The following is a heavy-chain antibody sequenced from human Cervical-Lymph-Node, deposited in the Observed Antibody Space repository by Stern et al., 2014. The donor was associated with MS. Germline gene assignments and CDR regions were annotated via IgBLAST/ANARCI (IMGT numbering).Heavy chain of an antibody. CDR1: GYSFTNYW. CDR3: ASSLRFGVAPYDAFDI. D-gene: IGHD3-3*01. Sequence: VQLVQSGAEVKKPGESLKISCKGSGYSFTNYWIGWVRQMPGKGLEWMGIIYPVDSDPRYSPSFQGQVTISADKSISTAYLQWSSLKASDTAMYYCASSLRFGVAPYDAFDIWGQGTMVTVSS. J-gene: IGHJ3*02. CDR2: IYPVDSDP. V-gene: IGHV5-51*01.